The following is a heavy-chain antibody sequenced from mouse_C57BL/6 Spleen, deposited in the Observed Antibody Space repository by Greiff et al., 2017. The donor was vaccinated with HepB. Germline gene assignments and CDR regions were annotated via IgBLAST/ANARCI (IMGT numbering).Heavy chain of an antibody. J-gene: IGHJ1*03. V-gene: IGHV1-64*01. CDR2: IHPNSGST. CDR1: GYTFTSYW. D-gene: IGHD2-5*01. Sequence: VQLQQPGAELVKPGASVKLSCKASGYTFTSYWMHWVKQRPGQGLEWIGMIHPNSGSTNYNEKFKSKATLTVDKSSSTAYMQLSSLTSEDSAVYYCARVDYSNYWYFDVWGTGTTVTVSS. CDR3: ARVDYSNYWYFDV.